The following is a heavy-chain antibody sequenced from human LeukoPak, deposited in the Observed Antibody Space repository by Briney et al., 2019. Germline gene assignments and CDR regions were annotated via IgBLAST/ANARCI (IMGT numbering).Heavy chain of an antibody. CDR2: ISYSGANS. J-gene: IGHJ4*02. CDR3: ARDLMYYSGGSCYPYYFDY. CDR1: GFTFSGSA. V-gene: IGHV3-23*01. D-gene: IGHD2-15*01. Sequence: PPGGSLRLSCAAPGFTFSGSAMSWVRQAPGEGLEWVSLISYSGANSYYTDSVRGRFTISRDNSKDTLFLQMNSLRAEDTAIYYCARDLMYYSGGSCYPYYFDYWGQGTLVTVSS.